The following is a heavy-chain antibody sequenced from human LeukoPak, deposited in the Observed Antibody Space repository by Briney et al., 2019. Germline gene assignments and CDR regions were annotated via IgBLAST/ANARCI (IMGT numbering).Heavy chain of an antibody. D-gene: IGHD6-13*01. J-gene: IGHJ6*03. CDR2: ISAYDGNT. Sequence: ASVKVSCKASGYTFTSYGISWVRQAPGQGLEWMGWISAYDGNTNYAQQLQGRVTMTTDTSTSTAYMELRSLRSEDTAVYYCARGIRSKASSWYDRSSTQTHYYYYYMDVWGKGTTVTVSS. CDR1: GYTFTSYG. CDR3: ARGIRSKASSWYDRSSTQTHYYYYYMDV. V-gene: IGHV1-18*01.